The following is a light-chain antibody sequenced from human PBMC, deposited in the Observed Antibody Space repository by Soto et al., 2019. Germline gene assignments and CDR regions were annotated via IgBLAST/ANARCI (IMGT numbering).Light chain of an antibody. Sequence: QSALTQPASVSGSPGQSITISCTGTSSDVGGYNYVSWYQQHPGKAPKLMIYEVSNRPSGVSNRFSGSKSGNTASLTISGLKAEDEADYYCSSYTSSSTVVFGVGTKLTVL. CDR3: SSYTSSSTVV. J-gene: IGLJ2*01. CDR2: EVS. V-gene: IGLV2-14*01. CDR1: SSDVGGYNY.